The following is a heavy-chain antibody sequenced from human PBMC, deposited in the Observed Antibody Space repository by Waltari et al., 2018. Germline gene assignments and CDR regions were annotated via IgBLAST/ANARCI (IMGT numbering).Heavy chain of an antibody. Sequence: EVQLVESGGGLVQPGGSLRLSCAASGFTFSSYWMSWVRQAPGKGLEGVAKIKKDGSEKYDVDSVKGRFTISRDNAKNSLYLQMNSLRAEDTAVYYCARDTGWEEQLVLDYWGQGTLVTVSS. D-gene: IGHD6-6*01. V-gene: IGHV3-7*01. J-gene: IGHJ4*02. CDR3: ARDTGWEEQLVLDY. CDR2: IKKDGSEK. CDR1: GFTFSSYW.